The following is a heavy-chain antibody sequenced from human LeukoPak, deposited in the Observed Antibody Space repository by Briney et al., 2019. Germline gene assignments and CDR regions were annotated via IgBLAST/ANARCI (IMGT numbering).Heavy chain of an antibody. CDR3: ARKDLSGYSSLDY. Sequence: ASVKVSCKASGGTFSSYAISWVRQAPGQGLEWVGRINPNSGGTNYAQKFQGRVTMTRDTSISTAYMELSRLKFDDTAVYYCARKDLSGYSSLDYWGQGTLVTVSS. CDR1: GGTFSSYA. V-gene: IGHV1-2*06. D-gene: IGHD5-18*01. CDR2: INPNSGGT. J-gene: IGHJ4*02.